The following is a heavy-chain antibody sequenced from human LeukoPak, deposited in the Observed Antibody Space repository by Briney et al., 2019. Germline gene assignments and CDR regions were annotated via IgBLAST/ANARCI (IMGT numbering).Heavy chain of an antibody. Sequence: ASVKVSCKVSGYTLTELSMHWVRQAPGKGPEWMGGFDPEDGETIYAQKFQGRVTMTEDTSTDTAYMELSSLRSEDTAVYYCATALRGVVYFDYWGQGTLVTVSS. J-gene: IGHJ4*02. CDR3: ATALRGVVYFDY. V-gene: IGHV1-24*01. CDR1: GYTLTELS. CDR2: FDPEDGET. D-gene: IGHD3-10*01.